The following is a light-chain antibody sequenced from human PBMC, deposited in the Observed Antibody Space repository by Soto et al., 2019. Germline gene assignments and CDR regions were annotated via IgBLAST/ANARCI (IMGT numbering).Light chain of an antibody. CDR1: SSDVGGYNY. CDR3: SSYTSSSTLV. CDR2: EVS. J-gene: IGLJ2*01. V-gene: IGLV2-14*01. Sequence: QSALTQPASVSGSPGQSITISCTGTSSDVGGYNYVSWYQQHPGKAPKLMIYEVSNRPSGVSNRFSGSKSGNTPSLTISGLPAEDEADYYCSSYTSSSTLVFGGGTELTVL.